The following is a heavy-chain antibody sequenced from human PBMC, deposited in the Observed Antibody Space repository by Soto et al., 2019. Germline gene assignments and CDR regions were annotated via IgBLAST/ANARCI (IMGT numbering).Heavy chain of an antibody. Sequence: QVQLQQWGAGLLKPSETLSLTCDVYGGSFSGYSWSWIRQPPGKGLEWIGEINHSGSNNYNPSLKSRVTISVDTSKNQFSLKMSSVTAAVTAVYYCAGGSSGHTGYFDYWGQGTLVTVSS. CDR1: GGSFSGYS. CDR3: AGGSSGHTGYFDY. V-gene: IGHV4-34*01. CDR2: INHSGSN. D-gene: IGHD2-8*02. J-gene: IGHJ4*02.